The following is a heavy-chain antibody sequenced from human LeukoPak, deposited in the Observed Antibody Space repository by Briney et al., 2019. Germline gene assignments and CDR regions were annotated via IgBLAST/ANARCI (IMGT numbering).Heavy chain of an antibody. J-gene: IGHJ3*02. D-gene: IGHD3-22*01. CDR1: GYTFTDYY. Sequence: GASVKVSCTASGYTFTDYYLHWVRQAPGQGLEWMGWINPNSGATNYAQTFQGRVTMTRDTSIATAYMQLGRLRSDDTAVYYCARDLSPQISYYYDSSGPKDAFDIWGQGTMVTVSS. CDR3: ARDLSPQISYYYDSSGPKDAFDI. V-gene: IGHV1-2*02. CDR2: INPNSGAT.